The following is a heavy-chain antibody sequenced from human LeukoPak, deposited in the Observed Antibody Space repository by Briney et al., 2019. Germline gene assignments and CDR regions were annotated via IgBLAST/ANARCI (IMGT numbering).Heavy chain of an antibody. CDR3: ARALKGSGSPGAY. Sequence: PSETLSLTCTVSGGSISSYYWSWIRQPPGKGLEWIGYIYYSGSTNYNPSLKSRVTISVDTSKNQFSLKLSSVTAADTAVYYCARALKGSGSPGAYWGQGTLVTVSS. J-gene: IGHJ4*02. CDR1: GGSISSYY. CDR2: IYYSGST. D-gene: IGHD3-10*01. V-gene: IGHV4-59*01.